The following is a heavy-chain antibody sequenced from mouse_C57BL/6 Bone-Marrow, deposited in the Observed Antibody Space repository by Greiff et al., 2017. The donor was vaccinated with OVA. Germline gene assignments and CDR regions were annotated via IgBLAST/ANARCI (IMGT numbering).Heavy chain of an antibody. J-gene: IGHJ4*01. V-gene: IGHV3-1*01. CDR1: GYSITSGYD. D-gene: IGHD4-1*01. Sequence: EVQLVESGPGMVKPSQSLSLTCTVTGYSITSGYDWHWIRHFPGNKLEWMGYISYSGSTNYNPSLKSRISITHDTSKNHFFLKLNSVTTEDTATYYCARGRNWGYAMDYWGQGTSVTGSS. CDR3: ARGRNWGYAMDY. CDR2: ISYSGST.